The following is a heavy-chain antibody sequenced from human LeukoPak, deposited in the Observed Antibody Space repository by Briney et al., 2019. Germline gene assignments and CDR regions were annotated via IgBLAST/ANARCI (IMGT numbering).Heavy chain of an antibody. CDR2: ISWNSGSI. CDR1: GFTFDDYA. Sequence: GGSLRLSCAASGFTFDDYAMHWVRQAPGKGLEWVSGISWNSGSIGYADSVRGRFTISRDNAKNSLYLQMNSLRAEDTALYYCAKGRLGELSLSLLDYWGQGTLVTVSS. D-gene: IGHD3-16*02. J-gene: IGHJ4*02. CDR3: AKGRLGELSLSLLDY. V-gene: IGHV3-9*01.